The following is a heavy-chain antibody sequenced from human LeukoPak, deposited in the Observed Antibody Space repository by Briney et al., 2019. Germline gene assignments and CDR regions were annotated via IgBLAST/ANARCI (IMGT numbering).Heavy chain of an antibody. CDR3: AAAPDCTNGVCSPRWFDP. Sequence: GRSLRLSCAASGFTFSSYGMHWVRQAPGKGLEWVAVISYDGSNKYYADSVKGRFTISRDDSKNTLYLQMNSLRAEDTAVYYCAAAPDCTNGVCSPRWFDPWGQGTLVTVSS. CDR1: GFTFSSYG. J-gene: IGHJ5*02. D-gene: IGHD2-8*01. V-gene: IGHV3-30*03. CDR2: ISYDGSNK.